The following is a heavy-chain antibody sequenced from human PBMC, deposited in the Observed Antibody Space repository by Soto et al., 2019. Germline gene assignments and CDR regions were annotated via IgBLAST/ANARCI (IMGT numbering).Heavy chain of an antibody. CDR1: GFTFTSYS. D-gene: IGHD2-21*01. J-gene: IGHJ3*02. Sequence: EVQLVESGGGLVQPGGSLRLSCAASGFTFTSYSMNWVRQAPGKGLEWVSYIRGTTHYADSVKGRFTISRDNARSSLYLQMNCLRADDTAVYYCARDDSFAFDIWGQGTMVTVSS. CDR2: IRGTT. V-gene: IGHV3-48*01. CDR3: ARDDSFAFDI.